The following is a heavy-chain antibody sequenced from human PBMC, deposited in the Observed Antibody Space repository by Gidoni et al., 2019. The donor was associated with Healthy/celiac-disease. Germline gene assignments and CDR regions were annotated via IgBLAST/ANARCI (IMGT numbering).Heavy chain of an antibody. V-gene: IGHV3-7*03. CDR2: IKQDGSEK. CDR1: GFTFTSYW. D-gene: IGHD3-9*01. J-gene: IGHJ3*02. Sequence: EVQLVESRGGLIQPGGSLRLSCPASGFTFTSYWMSSVRQAPGQGLEWVANIKQDGSEKYYVDSVKGRVTISRDNAKNSRYLQMNSLRAEDTAVYYCAREPSRLRYFGWFTDAFDIWGRGTMVTVSS. CDR3: AREPSRLRYFGWFTDAFDI.